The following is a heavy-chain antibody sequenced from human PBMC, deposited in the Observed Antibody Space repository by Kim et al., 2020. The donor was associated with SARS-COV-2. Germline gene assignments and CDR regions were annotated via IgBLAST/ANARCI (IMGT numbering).Heavy chain of an antibody. Sequence: SVKVSCKASGYTFTYRYLHWVRQAPGQALEWMGWITPFNGNTNYAQKFQDRVTITRDRSMSTAYMELSSLRSEDTAMYYCASQASGYFANFDYWGQGTLVTVSS. J-gene: IGHJ4*02. V-gene: IGHV1-45*02. CDR2: ITPFNGNT. CDR3: ASQASGYFANFDY. CDR1: GYTFTYRY. D-gene: IGHD3-22*01.